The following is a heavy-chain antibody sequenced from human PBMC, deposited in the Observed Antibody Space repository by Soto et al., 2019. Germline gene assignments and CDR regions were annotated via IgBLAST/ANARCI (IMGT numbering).Heavy chain of an antibody. Sequence: EVQLVESGGGLVQPGRSLRLSCAASGFNFDDYAMHWVRQAPGKGLEWVSSISWNSGTIDYADSVKGRFTISRDNAKNSLYLQMNSLRAEDTALYYCAKVRGAGGWAEYFQHWGQGTLVTVSS. CDR1: GFNFDDYA. J-gene: IGHJ1*01. CDR3: AKVRGAGGWAEYFQH. V-gene: IGHV3-9*01. D-gene: IGHD1-26*01. CDR2: ISWNSGTI.